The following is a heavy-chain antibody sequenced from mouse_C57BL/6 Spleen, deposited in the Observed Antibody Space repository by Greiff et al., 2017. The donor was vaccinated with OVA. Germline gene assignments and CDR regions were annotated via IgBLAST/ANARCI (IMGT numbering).Heavy chain of an antibody. CDR3: ARDQVPYAMDY. CDR2: ISYDGSN. Sequence: VQLQQSGPGLVKPSQSLSLTCSVTGYSITSGYYWNWIRQFPGNKLEWMGYISYDGSNNYNPSLKNRISITRDTSKNQFFLKLNSVTTEDTATYYCARDQVPYAMDYWGQGTSVTVSS. V-gene: IGHV3-6*01. J-gene: IGHJ4*01. CDR1: GYSITSGYY.